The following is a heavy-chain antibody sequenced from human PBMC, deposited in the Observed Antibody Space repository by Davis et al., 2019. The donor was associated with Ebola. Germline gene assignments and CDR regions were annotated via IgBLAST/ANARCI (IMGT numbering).Heavy chain of an antibody. J-gene: IGHJ4*02. D-gene: IGHD3-22*01. CDR3: ERGGHSSGYYYFDY. Sequence: GGSLRLSCAASGFTFSSYDMHWVRQATGNGLEWVSAIGTAVDPYYPGSVKGRFTISRENAKNSLYLQMNSLRAGDTAVYYCERGGHSSGYYYFDYWGQGTLVTVSA. V-gene: IGHV3-13*05. CDR1: GFTFSSYD. CDR2: IGTAVDP.